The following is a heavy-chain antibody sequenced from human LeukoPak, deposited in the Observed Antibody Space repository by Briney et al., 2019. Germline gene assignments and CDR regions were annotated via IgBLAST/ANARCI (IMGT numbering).Heavy chain of an antibody. CDR1: GYTFSSYY. V-gene: IGHV3-7*03. CDR2: ISQNRHQK. Sequence: GSLRLSCADSGYTFSSYYMNWVRQTPGQGLEWVGRISQNRHQKFFVESVKGRVTISRDTSKSTLYMEMNSLRSEDTAIYYCAAGNLGMGYHSRYAFEFWGQGKVVTVSS. J-gene: IGHJ3*01. D-gene: IGHD3-22*01. CDR3: AAGNLGMGYHSRYAFEF.